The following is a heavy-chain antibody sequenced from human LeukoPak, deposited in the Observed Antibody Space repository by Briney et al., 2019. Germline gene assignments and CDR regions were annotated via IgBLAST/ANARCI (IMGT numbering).Heavy chain of an antibody. CDR3: ARDQSSSFSNWFDP. CDR1: GGSLSNYY. J-gene: IGHJ5*02. Sequence: SSETLSLTCTVSGGSLSNYYWSWIRQPAGKGLEWIGRIHTSRDTNYNPSLKSRVTMSLDTSRNQFSLNLNSVTAAGTAVYYCARDQSSSFSNWFDPWGQGTLVTVSS. V-gene: IGHV4-4*07. D-gene: IGHD2-2*01. CDR2: IHTSRDT.